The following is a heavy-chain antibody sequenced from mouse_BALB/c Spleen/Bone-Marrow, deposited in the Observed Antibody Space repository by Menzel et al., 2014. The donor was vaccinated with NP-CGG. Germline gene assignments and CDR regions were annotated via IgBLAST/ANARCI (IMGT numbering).Heavy chain of an antibody. D-gene: IGHD1-1*01. Sequence: EVKVVESGGGLVQPGGSLKLSCAASGFTFSSYSMSWVRQTPDKRLELVATINNNDGNTYYPDSVKGRFTISRDNAKNTLYLQMSSLKSEDTAMYYCARDNYGSRFDYWGQGTTLTVSS. CDR3: ARDNYGSRFDY. CDR2: INNNDGNT. J-gene: IGHJ2*01. V-gene: IGHV5-6-3*01. CDR1: GFTFSSYS.